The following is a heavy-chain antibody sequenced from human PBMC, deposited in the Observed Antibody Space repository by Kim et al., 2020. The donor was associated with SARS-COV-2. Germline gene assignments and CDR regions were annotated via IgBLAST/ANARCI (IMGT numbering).Heavy chain of an antibody. CDR2: INTNTGNP. CDR1: GYTFTSYA. CDR3: ARDPGVSTIFGVVIRNPNYFVMEV. J-gene: IGHJ6*02. V-gene: IGHV7-4-1*02. Sequence: ASVKVSCKASGYTFTSYAMNWVRQAPGQGLEWMGWINTNTGNPTYAQGFTGRFVFSLDTSVSTAYLQISSQKAEDTAVYYCARDPGVSTIFGVVIRNPNYFVMEVWGQGTTVTVSS. D-gene: IGHD3-3*01.